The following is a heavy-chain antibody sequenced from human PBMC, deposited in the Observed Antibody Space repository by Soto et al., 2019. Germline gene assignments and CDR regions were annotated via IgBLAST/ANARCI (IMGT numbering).Heavy chain of an antibody. Sequence: PSETLSLTCTVSGGSISSGDYYWSWIRQPPGRGLEWIGYIYYSGSTYYNPSLKSRITISRDTSKNQFSLNLSSVTAADTAVYYCARSPRGYSYGYFDSWGQGTLVTASS. CDR2: IYYSGST. V-gene: IGHV4-30-4*01. D-gene: IGHD5-18*01. J-gene: IGHJ4*02. CDR1: GGSISSGDYY. CDR3: ARSPRGYSYGYFDS.